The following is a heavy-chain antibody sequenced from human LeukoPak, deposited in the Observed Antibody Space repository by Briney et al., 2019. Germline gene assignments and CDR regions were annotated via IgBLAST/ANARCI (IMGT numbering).Heavy chain of an antibody. CDR2: ISYDGSNK. CDR1: GFTFSSYA. V-gene: IGHV3-30-3*01. CDR3: ARTTYYYDSSGYLDY. Sequence: GRSLRLSCAAPGFTFSSYAMHWVRQAPGKGLEWVAVISYDGSNKYYADSVKGRFTISRDNSKNTLYLQMNSLRAEDTAVYYCARTTYYYDSSGYLDYWGQGALVTDSS. D-gene: IGHD3-22*01. J-gene: IGHJ4*02.